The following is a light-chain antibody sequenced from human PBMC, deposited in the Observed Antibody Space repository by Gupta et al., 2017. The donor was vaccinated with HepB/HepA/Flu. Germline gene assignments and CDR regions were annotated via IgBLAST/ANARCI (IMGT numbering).Light chain of an antibody. Sequence: QVVLSQSPSAAASLGASVKPTCTLSSGHSSYAIAWHQQQPQKGPRFWMKLNSDGSHSKGDGIPDRFSGSSSGAERYLTISSLQSEDEADYCCQTWGAGIVVFGGGTKLTVL. V-gene: IGLV4-69*01. CDR3: QTWGAGIVV. J-gene: IGLJ2*01. CDR2: LNSDGSH. CDR1: SGHSSYA.